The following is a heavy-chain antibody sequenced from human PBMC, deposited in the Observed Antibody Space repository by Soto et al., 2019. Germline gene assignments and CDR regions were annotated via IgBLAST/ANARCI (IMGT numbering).Heavy chain of an antibody. Sequence: PGGSLRLSCAASGFTFSNYAMSWVRQAPGKGLEWVSTLTRSGTTPYADSVRGRFTISRDNSKNTLYLQMNSLRAEDTAVYYCARSGMDVWGQGTTVTVSS. CDR1: GFTFSNYA. CDR2: LTRSGTT. J-gene: IGHJ6*02. CDR3: ARSGMDV. V-gene: IGHV3-23*01.